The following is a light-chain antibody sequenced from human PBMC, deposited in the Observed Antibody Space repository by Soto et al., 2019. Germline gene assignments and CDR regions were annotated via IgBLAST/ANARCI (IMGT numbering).Light chain of an antibody. CDR3: QLGLT. CDR2: DAS. J-gene: IGKJ4*01. Sequence: EIVLTQSPATLSLSPGERATLSCRASQSVSSYLAWYQQKPGQAPRLLIYDASNRATGIPARFSGSGSGTDFTLTISSLEPEDFAVYYCQLGLTFGGGTKVEIK. CDR1: QSVSSY. V-gene: IGKV3-11*01.